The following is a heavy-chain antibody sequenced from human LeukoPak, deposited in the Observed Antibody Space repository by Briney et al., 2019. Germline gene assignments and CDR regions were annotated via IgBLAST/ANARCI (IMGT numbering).Heavy chain of an antibody. J-gene: IGHJ4*02. CDR2: ISGSGGST. CDR3: AKRRTYYDFWSGYEYDY. D-gene: IGHD3-3*01. Sequence: GGSLRLSCAASGFTFSSYAMSWVRQAPGKGLEWVSAISGSGGSTYYAASVKGRFTISRDNSKNTLYLQMNNLRAEDTAVYYCAKRRTYYDFWSGYEYDYWGQGTLVTVSS. V-gene: IGHV3-23*01. CDR1: GFTFSSYA.